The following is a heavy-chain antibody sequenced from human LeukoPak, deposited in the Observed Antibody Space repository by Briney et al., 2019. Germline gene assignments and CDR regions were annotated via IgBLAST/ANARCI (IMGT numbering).Heavy chain of an antibody. CDR3: ARGFRRPSRGSVTVTTSWYWFDP. CDR2: INPTGGST. CDR1: GYTFTSYG. D-gene: IGHD4-17*01. J-gene: IGHJ5*02. V-gene: IGHV1-46*01. Sequence: ASVKVSCKASGYTFTSYGISWVRQAPGQGLEWMGIINPTGGSTTYAQKFQGRVTMTRDTSTSTVYMELSSLRSDDTAVYYCARGFRRPSRGSVTVTTSWYWFDPWGQGTLVTVSS.